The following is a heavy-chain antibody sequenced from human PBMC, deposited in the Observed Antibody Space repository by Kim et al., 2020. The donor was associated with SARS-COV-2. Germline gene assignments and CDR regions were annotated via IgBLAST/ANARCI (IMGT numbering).Heavy chain of an antibody. J-gene: IGHJ4*02. Sequence: SETLSLTCAVSGGSISSSNWWSWVRQPPGKGLEWIGEIYHSGSTNYNPSLKSRVTISVDKSKNQFSLKLSSVTAADTAVYYCAREPYYYDSSGYLYYFDYWGQGTLVTVSS. V-gene: IGHV4-4*02. CDR2: IYHSGST. D-gene: IGHD3-22*01. CDR1: GGSISSSNW. CDR3: AREPYYYDSSGYLYYFDY.